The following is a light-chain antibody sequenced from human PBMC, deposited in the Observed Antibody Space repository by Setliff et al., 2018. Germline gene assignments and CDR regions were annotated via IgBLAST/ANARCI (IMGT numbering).Light chain of an antibody. J-gene: IGLJ1*01. Sequence: QSALTQPRSVSGSPGQSVTISCTGTSSDVGAYNYVSWYQHHPGKVPKLMVYDVSNRPSGVSNRFSGSKSGNTASLTISGLQAEDETDYYCSSYTSSSASDVFGTGTKGTVL. CDR3: SSYTSSSASDV. V-gene: IGLV2-14*03. CDR2: DVS. CDR1: SSDVGAYNY.